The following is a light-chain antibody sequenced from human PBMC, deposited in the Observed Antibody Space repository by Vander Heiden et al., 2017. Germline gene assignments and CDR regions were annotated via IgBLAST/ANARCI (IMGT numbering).Light chain of an antibody. V-gene: IGKV3-20*01. CDR2: GAS. CDR3: QQYGSSPGT. Sequence: EIVFTQSPGTMSLSPGESATLSCRASQSVSSSYLVWYQQKPGQAPRLIIYGASSRANGIADRFSGSGSGTAVTLTISRLEPEDFAVYYCQQYGSSPGTFGQGTKVEIK. CDR1: QSVSSSY. J-gene: IGKJ1*01.